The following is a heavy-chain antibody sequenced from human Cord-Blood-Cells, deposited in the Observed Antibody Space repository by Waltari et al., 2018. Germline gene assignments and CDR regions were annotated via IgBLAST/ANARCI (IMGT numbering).Heavy chain of an antibody. Sequence: QVQLQQWGAGLLKPSETLSLTCAVYGGSFSGYYWSWIPQPPGKGLEWIGEINHSGSTNYNPSLKSRVTISVDTSKNQFSLKLSSVTAADTAVYYCARGGGRMRGTDAFDIWGQGTMVTDSS. V-gene: IGHV4-34*01. D-gene: IGHD3-10*01. J-gene: IGHJ3*02. CDR2: INHSGST. CDR1: GGSFSGYY. CDR3: ARGGGRMRGTDAFDI.